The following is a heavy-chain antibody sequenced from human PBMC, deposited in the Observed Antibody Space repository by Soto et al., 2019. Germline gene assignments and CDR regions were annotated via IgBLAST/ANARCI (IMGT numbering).Heavy chain of an antibody. CDR1: GGSFSGYY. V-gene: IGHV4-34*01. J-gene: IGHJ2*01. CDR3: ARARVDIVATTYWYFDL. CDR2: INHSGST. Sequence: SETLSLTCAVYGGSFSGYYWSWIRQPPGKGLEWIGEINHSGSTNYNPSLKSRVTISVDTSKNQFSLKLSSVTAADTAVYYCARARVDIVATTYWYFDLWGRGTLVTVSS. D-gene: IGHD5-12*01.